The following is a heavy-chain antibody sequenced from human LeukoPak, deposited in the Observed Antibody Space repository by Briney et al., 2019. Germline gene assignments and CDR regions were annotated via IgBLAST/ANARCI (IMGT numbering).Heavy chain of an antibody. CDR2: IYHSGTT. CDR3: ARGAYSYVGYFDY. D-gene: IGHD5-18*01. Sequence: SETLSLTCTVSGYSINGGYYWGWIRQPPGKGLEWIGIIYHSGTTYSNPSLKSRVTISVDTSKNQFSLKLSSVTAEDTAVYYCARGAYSYVGYFDYWGQGPLVTVSS. J-gene: IGHJ4*02. V-gene: IGHV4-38-2*02. CDR1: GYSINGGYY.